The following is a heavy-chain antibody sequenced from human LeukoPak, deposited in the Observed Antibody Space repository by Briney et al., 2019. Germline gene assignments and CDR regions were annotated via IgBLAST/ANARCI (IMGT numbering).Heavy chain of an antibody. J-gene: IGHJ4*02. CDR3: AKEAGYSYGFDY. D-gene: IGHD5-18*01. CDR2: ISYDGSNK. V-gene: IGHV3-30*18. Sequence: SGGSLRLSCAASGFTFSNYGIHWVRQAPGKGLEWVAVISYDGSNKYYADSVKGRCTISRDKSKNTVYLQMNSLRAEGTAVYYCAKEAGYSYGFDYWGQGTLVTVSS. CDR1: GFTFSNYG.